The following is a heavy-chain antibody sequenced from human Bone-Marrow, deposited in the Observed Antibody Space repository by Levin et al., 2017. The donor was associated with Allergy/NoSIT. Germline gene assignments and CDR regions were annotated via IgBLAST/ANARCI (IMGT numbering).Heavy chain of an antibody. V-gene: IGHV3-23*01. CDR2: ITGDGSGP. J-gene: IGHJ4*02. CDR1: GFTFSNHA. CDR3: AKCHHPTLDTANSCHGLTLWF. D-gene: IGHD5-18*01. Sequence: GGSLRLSCVASGFTFSNHAMTWVRQAPGKGLQWVSSITGDGSGPSYAHSVRGRFIISRDNFKNTLNLQLNSLGVEDTALYFCAKCHHPTLDTANSCHGLTLWFGGQGTPVTVSS.